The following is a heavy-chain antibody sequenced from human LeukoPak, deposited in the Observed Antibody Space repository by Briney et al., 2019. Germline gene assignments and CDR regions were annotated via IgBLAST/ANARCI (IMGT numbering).Heavy chain of an antibody. CDR1: GGSFSGYY. CDR2: INHSGST. CDR3: ARGIQLEPYYYYYYMDV. Sequence: SETLSLTCAVYGGSFSGYYWSWIRQPPGKGLEWIGEINHSGSTNYNPSLKSRATISVDTSKNQFSLKLSSVTAADTAVYYCARGIQLEPYYYYYYMDVWGKGTTVTVSS. J-gene: IGHJ6*03. V-gene: IGHV4-34*01. D-gene: IGHD1-1*01.